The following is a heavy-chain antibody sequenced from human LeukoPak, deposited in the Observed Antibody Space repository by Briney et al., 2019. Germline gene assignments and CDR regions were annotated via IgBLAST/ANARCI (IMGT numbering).Heavy chain of an antibody. V-gene: IGHV3-48*03. CDR1: GFTFSSYE. Sequence: GGSRRLSCAASGFTFSSYEMNWVRQAPGKGLEWVSYISSSGSTIYYADYVKGRFTISRDNAKNSMYLQMNSLRAEDTAVYYCAREASHINSFDYWGQGTLVTVSS. CDR2: ISSSGSTI. D-gene: IGHD2-2*01. CDR3: AREASHINSFDY. J-gene: IGHJ4*02.